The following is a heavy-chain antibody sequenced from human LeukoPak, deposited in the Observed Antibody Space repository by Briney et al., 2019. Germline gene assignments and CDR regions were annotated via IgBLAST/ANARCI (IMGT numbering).Heavy chain of an antibody. CDR1: GGSISSYY. D-gene: IGHD1-1*01. CDR2: IYYSGST. CDR3: ARGKKNWNDGAFDI. J-gene: IGHJ3*02. V-gene: IGHV4-59*01. Sequence: PSETLSLTCTVSGGSISSYYWSWIRQPPGKGLEWIGYIYYSGSTNYNPSLKSRVTISVDTSKNQFSLKLSSVTAADTAVNYCARGKKNWNDGAFDIWGQGTMVTVSS.